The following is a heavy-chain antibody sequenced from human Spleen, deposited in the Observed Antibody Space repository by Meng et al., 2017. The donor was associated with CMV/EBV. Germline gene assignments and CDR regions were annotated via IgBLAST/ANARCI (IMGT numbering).Heavy chain of an antibody. D-gene: IGHD3/OR15-3a*01. J-gene: IGHJ4*02. CDR3: AHTRLIGDFWTGAFDS. Sequence: FSLGTTTEDVGWLRQHPGEDLEWLALIYWNNDKRYSPSLKSRLTIIKDTSENTVVLTMANMDPVDTATYYCAHTRLIGDFWTGAFDSWGQGALVTVSS. CDR2: IYWNNDK. V-gene: IGHV2-5*01. CDR1: FSLGTTTED.